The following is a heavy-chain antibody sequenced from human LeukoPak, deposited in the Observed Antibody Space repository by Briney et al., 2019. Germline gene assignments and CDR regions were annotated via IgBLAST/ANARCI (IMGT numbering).Heavy chain of an antibody. CDR2: VSGSGTAT. CDR1: GFSFSSYP. CDR3: AKELLPRQLPDY. J-gene: IGHJ4*02. D-gene: IGHD1-1*01. V-gene: IGHV3-23*01. Sequence: GGSLRLSCAAPGFSFSSYPMSWVRQAPGRGLEWISAVSGSGTATYYAASVDGRFTISRDNSKNTVYLQMDYLRAEDTALYYCAKELLPRQLPDYWGKGTLVTVSS.